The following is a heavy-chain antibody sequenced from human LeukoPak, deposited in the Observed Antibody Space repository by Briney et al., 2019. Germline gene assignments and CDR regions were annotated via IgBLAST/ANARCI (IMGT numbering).Heavy chain of an antibody. J-gene: IGHJ3*02. Sequence: ASVKVSCKASGYTFTGYYMHWVRQAPGQGLEGMGWINPKSGGTNFAQKFQGRVTMARDTSISTAYMELSSLRSDDTAVYYCARPKNSGWTWDAFDIWGQGTVVTVSS. CDR3: ARPKNSGWTWDAFDI. CDR2: INPKSGGT. V-gene: IGHV1-2*02. D-gene: IGHD6-19*01. CDR1: GYTFTGYY.